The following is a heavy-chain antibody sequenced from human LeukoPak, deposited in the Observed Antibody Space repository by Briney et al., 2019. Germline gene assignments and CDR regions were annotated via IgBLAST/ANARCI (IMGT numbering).Heavy chain of an antibody. J-gene: IGHJ4*02. D-gene: IGHD3-9*01. CDR3: AKAPPRSLDWLIQIDY. Sequence: PGGSLRLSCAASGFTFSSYAMSWVRQAPGKGLEWVSAISGSGGSTYYADSVKGRFTISRDNSKNTLYLQMNNLRVEDTAVYYCAKAPPRSLDWLIQIDYWGQGTLVTVSS. CDR1: GFTFSSYA. V-gene: IGHV3-23*01. CDR2: ISGSGGST.